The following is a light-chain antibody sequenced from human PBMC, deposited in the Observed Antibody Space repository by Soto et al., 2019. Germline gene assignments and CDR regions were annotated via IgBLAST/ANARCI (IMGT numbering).Light chain of an antibody. J-gene: IGKJ1*01. Sequence: EIVLTQSPGTLSLSPGERATLSCRASQTVSSSYLAWYQQKLGQAPRLLIYGASNWATGIPDRFSGSGSGTDFTLTISRLEPEDFAVYYCQQYGSSPRTFGQGTKVDIK. CDR1: QTVSSSY. CDR3: QQYGSSPRT. V-gene: IGKV3-20*01. CDR2: GAS.